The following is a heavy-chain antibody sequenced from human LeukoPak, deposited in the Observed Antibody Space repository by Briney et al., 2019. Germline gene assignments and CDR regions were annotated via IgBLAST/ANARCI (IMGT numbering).Heavy chain of an antibody. CDR2: ISAYNGNT. J-gene: IGHJ4*02. D-gene: IGHD3-10*01. V-gene: IGHV1-18*01. CDR1: GYTFTSYG. CDR3: ARGIYYGSGRITEDY. Sequence: ASVKVSCKASGYTFTSYGISWVRQAPGQGLEWMGWISAYNGNTNYAQKLRGRVTMTTDTSTSTAYMELRSLRSDDTAVYYCARGIYYGSGRITEDYWGQGTLVTVSS.